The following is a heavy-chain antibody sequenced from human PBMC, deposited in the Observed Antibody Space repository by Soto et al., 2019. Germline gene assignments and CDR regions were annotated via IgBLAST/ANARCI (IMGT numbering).Heavy chain of an antibody. J-gene: IGHJ4*02. D-gene: IGHD4-17*01. V-gene: IGHV3-23*01. CDR2: LLRSGSTT. CDR1: VFTFTNYA. CDR3: AKDAVSGDGIWLLDS. Sequence: PGWSLRLSCAASVFTFTNYAMTWARQAPGKGLEWVSSLLRSGSTTYYADSLKGRFTISSDISANSLYFQMDSLRAEDTAVYYCAKDAVSGDGIWLLDSWGQGTVVTVSS.